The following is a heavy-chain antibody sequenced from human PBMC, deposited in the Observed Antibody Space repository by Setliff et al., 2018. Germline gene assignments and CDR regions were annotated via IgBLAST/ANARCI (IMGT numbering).Heavy chain of an antibody. CDR3: AISTLSICSGGTCPNAFDV. Sequence: GASVKVSCKSSAYIFNSYGISWVRQAPGQGLEWMGWISSYNDITNYAQRFQGRVTMTTDTSTSVAYMELRSLRSDDTAVYYCAISTLSICSGGTCPNAFDVWGQGTVVTVSS. CDR2: ISSYNDIT. J-gene: IGHJ3*01. CDR1: AYIFNSYG. D-gene: IGHD2-15*01. V-gene: IGHV1-18*01.